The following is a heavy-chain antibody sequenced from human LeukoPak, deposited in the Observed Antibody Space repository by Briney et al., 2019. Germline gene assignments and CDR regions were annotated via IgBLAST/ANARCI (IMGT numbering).Heavy chain of an antibody. Sequence: SETLWLTCTVSGGSIGSLYWSWIRQPPGKGLEWIGDIYYSGSTNYNPSLKSRVTISVDTSKNQFSLKLRSVTAADTAMYYCAKVAGPFDYWGQGTLVTVSS. V-gene: IGHV4-59*11. CDR3: AKVAGPFDY. CDR2: IYYSGST. D-gene: IGHD6-19*01. CDR1: GGSIGSLY. J-gene: IGHJ4*02.